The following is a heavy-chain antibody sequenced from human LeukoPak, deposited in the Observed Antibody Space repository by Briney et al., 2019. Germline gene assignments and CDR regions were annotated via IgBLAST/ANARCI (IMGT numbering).Heavy chain of an antibody. CDR3: ARGDGYCSSASCSGN. CDR2: IRFDGSKK. Sequence: GGSLRLSCAASGFTLNTYGMHWVRQAPGKGLEWVAFIRFDGSKKYYADSVKGRFTISRDNSKNTLYLQMKSLRPEDTAVYYCARGDGYCSSASCSGNWGQGTLVTVSS. D-gene: IGHD2-2*03. V-gene: IGHV3-30*02. CDR1: GFTLNTYG. J-gene: IGHJ4*02.